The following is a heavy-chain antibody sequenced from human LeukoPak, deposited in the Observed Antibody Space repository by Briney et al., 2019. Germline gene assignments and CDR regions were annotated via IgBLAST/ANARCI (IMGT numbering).Heavy chain of an antibody. CDR1: GGSFSGYY. CDR3: ARVLGYCSSTSCYPRFDP. D-gene: IGHD2-2*01. Sequence: SETLSLTCAVYGGSFSGYYWSWIRQPPGKGLEWIGEINHSGSTNYNPSLKSRVTTSVDTSKNQFSLKLSSVTAADTAVYYCARVLGYCSSTSCYPRFDPWGQGTLVTVSS. V-gene: IGHV4-34*01. J-gene: IGHJ5*02. CDR2: INHSGST.